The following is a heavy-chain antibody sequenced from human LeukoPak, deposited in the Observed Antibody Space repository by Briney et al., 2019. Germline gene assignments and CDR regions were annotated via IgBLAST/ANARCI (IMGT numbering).Heavy chain of an antibody. CDR3: ARWCPSDGDYVYYYYMDV. Sequence: QAGGSLRLSCAASGFTFSSYWMSWVRQAPGKGLEWVANIKQDGSERYYVDSVKGRFTISRDNAKNSLYLQMNSLRAEDTAVYYCARWCPSDGDYVYYYYMDVWGKGTTVTISS. V-gene: IGHV3-7*01. D-gene: IGHD4-17*01. CDR2: IKQDGSER. J-gene: IGHJ6*03. CDR1: GFTFSSYW.